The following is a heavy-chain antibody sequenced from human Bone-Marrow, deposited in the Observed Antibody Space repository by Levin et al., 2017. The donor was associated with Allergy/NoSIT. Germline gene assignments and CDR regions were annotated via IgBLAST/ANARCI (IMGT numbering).Heavy chain of an antibody. CDR3: TKSRFSSSWYGAGMAV. V-gene: IGHV4-30-2*02. D-gene: IGHD6-13*01. Sequence: SQTLSLPCAVTADSFVSGGHSWTWVRQSPERGLEWIGYFDDSGTSAYNPSFKSRATISIDMSNNRFSLKLTSVTAADTAVYYCTKSRFSSSWYGAGMAVWGQGATVIVS. CDR2: FDDSGTS. CDR1: ADSFVSGGHS. J-gene: IGHJ6*02.